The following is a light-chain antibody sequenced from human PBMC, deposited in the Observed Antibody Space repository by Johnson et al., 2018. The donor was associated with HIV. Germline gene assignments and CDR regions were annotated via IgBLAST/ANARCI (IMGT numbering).Light chain of an antibody. CDR2: ENN. CDR3: GTWDNSLSVFV. J-gene: IGLJ1*01. Sequence: QPVLTQPPSVSAAPGQRVTISCSGSSSNIGSNYVSWYRQVPGTAPKLLIYENNKRPSGIPDRFSGSKSGTSATLGITGLQTGDEADYYCGTWDNSLSVFVFGTGTKVTVL. CDR1: SSNIGSNY. V-gene: IGLV1-51*02.